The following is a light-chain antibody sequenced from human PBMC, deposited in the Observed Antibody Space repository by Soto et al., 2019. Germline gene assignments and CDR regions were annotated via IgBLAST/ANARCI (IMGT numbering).Light chain of an antibody. CDR3: QQRNNLFT. CDR1: QSVSSY. V-gene: IGKV3-11*01. Sequence: EIVLTQSPATLSLSPGERATLSCRASQSVSSYLAWYQQKPGQAPRLLIYDASNRATGIPARFCGSGSGTDFTLTISSLEPEDFAVYYCQQRNNLFTFGPGPKWISN. CDR2: DAS. J-gene: IGKJ3*01.